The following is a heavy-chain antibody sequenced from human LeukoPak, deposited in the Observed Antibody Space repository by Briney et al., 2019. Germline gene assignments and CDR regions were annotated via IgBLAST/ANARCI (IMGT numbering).Heavy chain of an antibody. V-gene: IGHV4-38-2*02. CDR3: ARDRSYSSSSLDEYFQH. D-gene: IGHD6-6*01. Sequence: SETLSLTCTVSGYSISSGYYWGWIRQPPGKGLEWIGSIYHSGRTFYNPSLKSRVTISVDTSKNQFSLKLTSVTAADTAVYYCARDRSYSSSSLDEYFQHWGQGTLATVSS. CDR1: GYSISSGYY. J-gene: IGHJ1*01. CDR2: IYHSGRT.